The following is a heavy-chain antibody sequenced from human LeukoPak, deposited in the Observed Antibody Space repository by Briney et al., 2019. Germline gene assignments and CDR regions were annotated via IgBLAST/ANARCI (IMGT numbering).Heavy chain of an antibody. CDR1: GLIISREF. CDR3: AYVVTTVEGAAAY. Sequence: GGFLRLSCAASGLIISREFMSWVRQAPGQGLEWVAIIYSDGNTVYAESVKGRFTISRDTSKNRLFLHTVSLRVEDTVLYYCAYVVTTVEGAAAYWGQRTLVTVSS. D-gene: IGHD1-1*01. CDR2: IYSDGNT. J-gene: IGHJ4*02. V-gene: IGHV3-53*01.